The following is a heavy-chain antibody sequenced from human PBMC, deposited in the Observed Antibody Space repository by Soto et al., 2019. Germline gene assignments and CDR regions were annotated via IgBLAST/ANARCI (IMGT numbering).Heavy chain of an antibody. CDR2: IYHSGRT. CDR3: AKGDSTTHGDSFDI. V-gene: IGHV4-59*01. Sequence: TSETLSLTCSVSGGSISFYNWNWIRQSPGKGLEWIGYIYHSGRTNCNPSLKSRVTISVDTSKNQFSLQLSSVTAADTAVYYCAKGDSTTHGDSFDIWGQGTMVTVSS. CDR1: GGSISFYN. J-gene: IGHJ3*02. D-gene: IGHD6-13*01.